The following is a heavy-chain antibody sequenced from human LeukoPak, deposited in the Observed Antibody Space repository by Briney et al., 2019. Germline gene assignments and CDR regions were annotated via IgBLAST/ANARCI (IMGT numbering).Heavy chain of an antibody. J-gene: IGHJ4*02. CDR1: GFTFSNAW. CDR3: TTDPSDYDYVWGSYRPFDY. V-gene: IGHV3-15*01. Sequence: GGSLRLSCAASGFTFSNAWMSWVRQAPGKGLEWVGRIKSKTDGGTTDYAAPVKGRFTISRDDSKTTLYLQMNSLKTEDTAVYYCTTDPSDYDYVWGSYRPFDYWGQEILVTVSS. CDR2: IKSKTDGGTT. D-gene: IGHD3-16*02.